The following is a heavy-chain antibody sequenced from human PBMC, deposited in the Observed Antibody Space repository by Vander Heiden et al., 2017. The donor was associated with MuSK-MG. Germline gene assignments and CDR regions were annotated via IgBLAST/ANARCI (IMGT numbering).Heavy chain of an antibody. CDR2: ISWDGGST. CDR1: GFTFDGYA. V-gene: IGHV3-43D*04. CDR3: AKDVGGIMITFGGVPLDY. D-gene: IGHD3-16*01. J-gene: IGHJ4*02. Sequence: EVQLVESGGVVVQPGGSLRLSCAPSGFTFDGYARHWVRQPPGQGLEWVSLISWDGGSTYYAHSVKVRFTISRDNSKNSLYLQLHSLRAEDTALYYCAKDVGGIMITFGGVPLDYWGQGSLV.